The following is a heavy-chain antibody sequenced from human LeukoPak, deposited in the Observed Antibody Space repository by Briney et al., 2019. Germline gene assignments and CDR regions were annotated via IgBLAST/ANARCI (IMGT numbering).Heavy chain of an antibody. CDR3: AKDRDSNWYPYFEY. D-gene: IGHD4-11*01. Sequence: GGSLRLSCVVSGFTFGSSWMSWVRQAPGKGLEWVTNIKPDGSEKYYVDSVKGRFTISRDNSRNSLYLDINNLRTEDTAIYYCAKDRDSNWYPYFEYWGQGTLITVSS. J-gene: IGHJ4*02. CDR1: GFTFGSSW. V-gene: IGHV3-7*03. CDR2: IKPDGSEK.